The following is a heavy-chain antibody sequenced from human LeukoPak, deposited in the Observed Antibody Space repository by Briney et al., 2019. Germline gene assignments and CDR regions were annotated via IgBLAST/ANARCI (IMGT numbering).Heavy chain of an antibody. J-gene: IGHJ4*02. CDR1: GLTFSSYA. CDR3: AKVRTGSGGYTYGVDY. V-gene: IGHV3-23*01. D-gene: IGHD5-18*01. CDR2: ISGSGGST. Sequence: PGGSLRLSCAASGLTFSSYAMSWVRQAPGKGLEWVSLISGSGGSTYYADSVKGRFTISRDNSKNTLSLQINSLRAEDTAVFYCAKVRTGSGGYTYGVDYWGQGTLVTVSS.